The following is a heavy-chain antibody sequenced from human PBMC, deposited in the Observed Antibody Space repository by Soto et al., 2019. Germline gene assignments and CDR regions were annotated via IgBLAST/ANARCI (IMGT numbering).Heavy chain of an antibody. CDR1: GFTFSSYD. CDR3: ARGSHYDFWSGTLGAPHPTTPDLYYYYGMDV. Sequence: PGGSLRLSCAASGFTFSSYDMHWVRQATGKGLEWVSAIGTAGDTYYPGSVKGRFTISRENAKNSLYLQMNSLRAEDTAVYYCARGSHYDFWSGTLGAPHPTTPDLYYYYGMDVWGQGTTVTVSS. J-gene: IGHJ6*02. D-gene: IGHD3-3*01. V-gene: IGHV3-13*01. CDR2: IGTAGDT.